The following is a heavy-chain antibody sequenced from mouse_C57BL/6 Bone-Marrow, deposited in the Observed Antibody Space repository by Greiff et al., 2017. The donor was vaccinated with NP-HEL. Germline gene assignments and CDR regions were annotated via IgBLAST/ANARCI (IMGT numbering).Heavy chain of an antibody. J-gene: IGHJ4*01. Sequence: QVQLKESGPELVKPGASVKISCTASGSAFSSSWMHWVKQRPGQGLEWIGRIYPGAGDTTYHGQFKGKAPLTAATSSSTAYMQLSRLTSEDSAVYFGARPGYGYDRDYYAMDYWGQGTSVTVSS. D-gene: IGHD2-2*01. CDR2: IYPGAGDT. V-gene: IGHV1-82*01. CDR1: GSAFSSSW. CDR3: ARPGYGYDRDYYAMDY.